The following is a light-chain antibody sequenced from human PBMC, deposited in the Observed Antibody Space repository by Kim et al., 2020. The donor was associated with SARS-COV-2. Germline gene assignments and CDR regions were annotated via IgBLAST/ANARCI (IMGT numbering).Light chain of an antibody. Sequence: QSALTQPASVSGSPGQSITISCTGTSSDVGGSNYVSWYQQHPGKAPKLIICDVSNRPSGVSNRFSGSKSGNTASLTISGLQAEDEADYYCSSYSRSSTLVFGGGTKVTVL. CDR1: SSDVGGSNY. V-gene: IGLV2-14*03. CDR2: DVS. CDR3: SSYSRSSTLV. J-gene: IGLJ2*01.